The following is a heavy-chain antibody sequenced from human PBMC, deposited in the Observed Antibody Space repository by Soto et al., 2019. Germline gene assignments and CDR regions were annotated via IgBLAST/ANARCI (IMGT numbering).Heavy chain of an antibody. J-gene: IGHJ4*02. CDR1: GDSITSGGYS. Sequence: QVQLQESGSGLVKPSETLSLTCSVSGDSITSGGYSWSWIRQPPRRGLEWIGYIYHTGSASYSPSPQGRVHISGDQAQDPVPPGLNPGDPAGTGLYYCARAHYGPSGYYFDSWGQGSLFTVSS. V-gene: IGHV4-30-2*01. CDR3: ARAHYGPSGYYFDS. CDR2: IYHTGSA. D-gene: IGHD3-22*01.